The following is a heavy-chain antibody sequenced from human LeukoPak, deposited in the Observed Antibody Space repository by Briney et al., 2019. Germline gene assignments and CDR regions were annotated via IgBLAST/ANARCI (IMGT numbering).Heavy chain of an antibody. V-gene: IGHV4-34*01. CDR1: GGSFSGYY. Sequence: PSETLSLTCAVYGGSFSGYYWSWIRQPPGKGLEWIGEINHSGSSNYNPSLKSRVTISVDTSKNQFSLKLSSVTAADTAVYYCARGRLYYYDSSGYYVKSRALYYFDYWGQGTLVTV. D-gene: IGHD3-22*01. J-gene: IGHJ4*02. CDR3: ARGRLYYYDSSGYYVKSRALYYFDY. CDR2: INHSGSS.